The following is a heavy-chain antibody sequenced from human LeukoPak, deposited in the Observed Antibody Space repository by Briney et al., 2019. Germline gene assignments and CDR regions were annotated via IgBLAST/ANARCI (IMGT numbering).Heavy chain of an antibody. J-gene: IGHJ6*02. CDR2: MNQDGSVK. CDR1: GFTFSDSW. D-gene: IGHD3-16*01. CDR3: ATYTHWVAGDV. V-gene: IGHV3-7*01. Sequence: GSLRLSCAASGFTFSDSWMSWVRQAPGKGLEWVANMNQDGSVKDYVDSVKGRFTISRDNARNSLYLQMSSLRAEDTAVYYCATYTHWVAGDVWGQGTTVTVSS.